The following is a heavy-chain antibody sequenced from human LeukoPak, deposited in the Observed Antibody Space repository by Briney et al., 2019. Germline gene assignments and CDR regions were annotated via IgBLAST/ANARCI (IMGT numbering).Heavy chain of an antibody. CDR1: GFTFSDYF. Sequence: TGGSLRLSCAASGFTFSDYFMTWIRQAPGKGLEWISYITTTGNTAFYADSVKGRFTISRDTAKNSLYLQMNSLRAEDTAVYYCARDRKTENHADFAPVDYWGQGTLVTVSS. CDR2: ITTTGNTA. D-gene: IGHD1-14*01. CDR3: ARDRKTENHADFAPVDY. J-gene: IGHJ4*02. V-gene: IGHV3-11*04.